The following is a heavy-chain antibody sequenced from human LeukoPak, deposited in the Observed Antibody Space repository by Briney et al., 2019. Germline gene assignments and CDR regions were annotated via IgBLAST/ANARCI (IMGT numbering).Heavy chain of an antibody. Sequence: SETLSLTCTVSGGSISSYYWSWIRQHAGKGRGWTGRIYTSGNTNYNPSLKSRVTISVDKSKNQFSLKLSSVTAADTAVYYCARVLVGANYYYYYMDVWGKGTTVTVSS. V-gene: IGHV4-4*07. CDR3: ARVLVGANYYYYYMDV. CDR1: GGSISSYY. J-gene: IGHJ6*03. D-gene: IGHD1-26*01. CDR2: IYTSGNT.